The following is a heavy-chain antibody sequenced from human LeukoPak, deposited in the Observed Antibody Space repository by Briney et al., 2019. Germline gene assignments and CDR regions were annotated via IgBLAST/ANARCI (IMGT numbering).Heavy chain of an antibody. V-gene: IGHV4-39*01. CDR1: GGSISSSSYY. CDR3: ARHPNQYYSDY. J-gene: IGHJ4*02. Sequence: PSETLSLTCTVSGGSISSSSYYWGWIRQPPGKGLEWIGSIYYSGSTYYNPSLKSRVTISVDTSKNQFSLKLSSVTAADTAVYYCARHPNQYYSDYWGQRTLVTVSS. D-gene: IGHD1-14*01. CDR2: IYYSGST.